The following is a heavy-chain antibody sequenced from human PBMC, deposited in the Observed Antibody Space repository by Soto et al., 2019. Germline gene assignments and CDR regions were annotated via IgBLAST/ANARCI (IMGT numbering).Heavy chain of an antibody. J-gene: IGHJ4*02. CDR2: ISGAGDRT. V-gene: IGHV3-11*06. D-gene: IGHD1-1*01. CDR1: GFSISNYY. CDR3: VRANWNVDY. Sequence: QVQLVESGGDLVKPGGSLRLSCVVSGFSISNYYMTWVRQAPGEGLEWISYISGAGDRTDYADSVKGRFTISRDNARNSLFLQMNSLRAEDTAVYYCVRANWNVDYWGRETLVTVSS.